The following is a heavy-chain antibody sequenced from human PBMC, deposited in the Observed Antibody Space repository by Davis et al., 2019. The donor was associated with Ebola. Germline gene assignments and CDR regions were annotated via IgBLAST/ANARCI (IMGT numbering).Heavy chain of an antibody. V-gene: IGHV3-11*06. CDR3: AREGFYFYGMGV. D-gene: IGHD2/OR15-2a*01. Sequence: SLKISCAASGFTFSDHYMSWIRQAPGKGLEWVSKISSKSTRTEYADSVRGRFTISRDNSKNLLLLEMSSLRAEDTAVYYCAREGFYFYGMGVWGKGTTVTVSS. CDR1: GFTFSDHY. CDR2: ISSKSTRT. J-gene: IGHJ6*04.